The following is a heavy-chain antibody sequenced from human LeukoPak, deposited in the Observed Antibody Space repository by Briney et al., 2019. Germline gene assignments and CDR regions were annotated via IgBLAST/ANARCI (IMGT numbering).Heavy chain of an antibody. J-gene: IGHJ3*02. V-gene: IGHV4-30-4*01. CDR1: GGSISSGDYY. Sequence: SQTLSLTCTVSGGSISSGDYYWRWIRQPPGKGLEWIGYIYYSGSTYYNPSLKSRVTISVDTSKNQFSLKLSSVTAADTAVYYRARVYFRAYAFDIWGQGTMVTVSS. CDR3: ARVYFRAYAFDI. CDR2: IYYSGST. D-gene: IGHD3-9*01.